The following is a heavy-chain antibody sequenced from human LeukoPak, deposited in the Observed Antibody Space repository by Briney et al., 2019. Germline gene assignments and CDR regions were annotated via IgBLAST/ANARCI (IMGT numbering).Heavy chain of an antibody. CDR1: GGSFSGYY. D-gene: IGHD2-2*01. CDR2: INHSGST. J-gene: IGHJ6*03. Sequence: SETLSLTCAVYGGSFSGYYWSWIRQPPGKGLEWIGEINHSGSTNYNPSLKSRVTISVDTSKNQFSLKLSSVTAADTAVYYCARGSSYYWQGYQAIKKAPKREGYYMDVWGKGTTVTVSS. CDR3: ARGSSYYWQGYQAIKKAPKREGYYMDV. V-gene: IGHV4-34*01.